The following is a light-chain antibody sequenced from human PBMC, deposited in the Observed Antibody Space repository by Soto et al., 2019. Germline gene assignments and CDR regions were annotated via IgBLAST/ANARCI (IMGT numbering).Light chain of an antibody. CDR1: QSISSGN. V-gene: IGKV3-20*01. J-gene: IGKJ1*01. Sequence: EIVLTHSPGTLCLSPRQRYTLYSGSSQSISSGNLAWYLQKPGQAPRLLIYATSNRATGVPDRFSGSGSGADFTLTIIRLEREDFAVYYCQQYGSSPKTFGQGTKVDIK. CDR3: QQYGSSPKT. CDR2: ATS.